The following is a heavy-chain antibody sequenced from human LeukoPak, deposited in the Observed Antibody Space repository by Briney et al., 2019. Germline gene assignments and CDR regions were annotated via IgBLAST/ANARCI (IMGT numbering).Heavy chain of an antibody. V-gene: IGHV3-7*01. Sequence: GGSLRLSCAASGFIFGSYWMSWVRQAPGQGLEWVANIVQDGSGKYYVDSVRGRFTISRDNARSSLYLQMFILRADDTAVYYCAIGPPRDCSPSTCSLCDHWGRGTQVTVSS. D-gene: IGHD2-15*01. CDR3: AIGPPRDCSPSTCSLCDH. CDR1: GFIFGSYW. CDR2: IVQDGSGK. J-gene: IGHJ4*02.